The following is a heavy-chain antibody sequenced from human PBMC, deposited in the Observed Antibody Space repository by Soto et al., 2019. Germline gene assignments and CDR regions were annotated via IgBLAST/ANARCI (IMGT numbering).Heavy chain of an antibody. Sequence: SETLSLTCAVYGGSFSGYYWSWIRQPPGKGLEWIGEINHSGSTNYNPSLKSRVTISVDTSKNQFSLKLSSVTAADTAVYYSANRRDRQQLAPYYFDYWGQGTLVTVSS. J-gene: IGHJ4*02. CDR2: INHSGST. CDR1: GGSFSGYY. D-gene: IGHD6-13*01. CDR3: ANRRDRQQLAPYYFDY. V-gene: IGHV4-34*01.